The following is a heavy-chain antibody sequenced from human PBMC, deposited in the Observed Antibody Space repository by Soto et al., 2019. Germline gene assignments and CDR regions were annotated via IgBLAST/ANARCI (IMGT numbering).Heavy chain of an antibody. Sequence: PGGSLRLSCAASGFTFSSYAMSWVRQAPGKGLEWVSAISGSGGSTYYADSVKGRFTISRDNSKNTLYLQMNSLRAEDTAVYYCAKELRDSSGWGGYYFDYWGQGTLVTVSS. J-gene: IGHJ4*02. CDR2: ISGSGGST. CDR1: GFTFSSYA. D-gene: IGHD6-19*01. V-gene: IGHV3-23*01. CDR3: AKELRDSSGWGGYYFDY.